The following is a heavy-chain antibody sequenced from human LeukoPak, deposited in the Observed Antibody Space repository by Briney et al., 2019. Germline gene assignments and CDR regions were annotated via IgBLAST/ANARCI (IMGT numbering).Heavy chain of an antibody. D-gene: IGHD2-2*02. CDR1: GGSINSGDYY. V-gene: IGHV4-30-4*08. CDR2: IYYSGST. Sequence: SETLSLTCTVSGGSINSGDYYWSWICQPPGKGLEWIGYIYYSGSTYYNPSLKSRVTISVDTSKNQFSLKLSSVTAADTAVYYCASSTVPAAIPYFDYWGQGTLVTVSS. CDR3: ASSTVPAAIPYFDY. J-gene: IGHJ4*02.